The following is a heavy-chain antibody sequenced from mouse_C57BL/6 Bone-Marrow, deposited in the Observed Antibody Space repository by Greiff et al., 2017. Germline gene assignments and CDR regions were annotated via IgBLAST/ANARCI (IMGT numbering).Heavy chain of an antibody. D-gene: IGHD1-1*01. J-gene: IGHJ1*03. CDR2: ISSGGSYT. Sequence: EVKLVESGGDLVKPGGSLKLSCAASGFTFSSYGMSWVRQTPDKRLEWVATISSGGSYTYYPDSVKGRFTISRDNAKNTLYLQMSSLKSEDTAMYYCARQHYGSSGWYFDVWGTGTTVTVSS. CDR1: GFTFSSYG. CDR3: ARQHYGSSGWYFDV. V-gene: IGHV5-6*01.